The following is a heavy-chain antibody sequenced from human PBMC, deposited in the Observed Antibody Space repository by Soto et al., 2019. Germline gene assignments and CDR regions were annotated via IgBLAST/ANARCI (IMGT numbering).Heavy chain of an antibody. J-gene: IGHJ6*02. Sequence: ASVKVSCKASGYTFTIYGISWVLQAPGQGLEWMGWISAYNGNTNYAQKLQGRVTMTTDTSTSTAYMELRSLRSDDTAVYYCARHVLRYFDWLPDPHYGMDVWGQGTTVTVS. D-gene: IGHD3-9*01. CDR3: ARHVLRYFDWLPDPHYGMDV. CDR1: GYTFTIYG. CDR2: ISAYNGNT. V-gene: IGHV1-18*01.